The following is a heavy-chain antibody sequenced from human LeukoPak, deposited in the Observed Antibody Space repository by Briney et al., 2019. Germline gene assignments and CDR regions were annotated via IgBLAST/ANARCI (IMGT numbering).Heavy chain of an antibody. CDR1: GGTFSSYA. Sequence: EASVKVSCKASGGTFSSYAISWVRQAPGQGLEWMGGIIPIFGTANYAQKFQGRVTITADESTSTAYMELSSLRSEDTAVYYCARDVVLSLNWFDPWGQGTLVTVSS. CDR2: IIPIFGTA. J-gene: IGHJ5*02. V-gene: IGHV1-69*13. D-gene: IGHD2-2*01. CDR3: ARDVVLSLNWFDP.